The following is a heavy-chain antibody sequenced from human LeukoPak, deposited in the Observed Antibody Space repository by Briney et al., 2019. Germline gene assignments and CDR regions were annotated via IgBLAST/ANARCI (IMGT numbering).Heavy chain of an antibody. D-gene: IGHD3-16*01. J-gene: IGHJ3*02. Sequence: GGSLRLSCAASGFTFSRFWLNWVRQAPGRGLEWVANIYQSGGRNNYVDSVKGRFTISRDNAKNSLFLGMSSGSVDDSDVYFCARDVEGGTFDIWGQGTRVTVSS. V-gene: IGHV3-7*05. CDR1: GFTFSRFW. CDR3: ARDVEGGTFDI. CDR2: IYQSGGRN.